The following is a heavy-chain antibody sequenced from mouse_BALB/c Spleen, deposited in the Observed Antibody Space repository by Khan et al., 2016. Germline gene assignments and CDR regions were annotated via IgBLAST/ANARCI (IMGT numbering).Heavy chain of an antibody. V-gene: IGHV9-3-1*01. CDR3: ARYRYYYGSSRCFDV. CDR2: INTYSGKP. CDR1: GYTFTNYG. D-gene: IGHD1-1*01. Sequence: QIQLVQSGPELKRPGKTVKISCKASGYTFTNYGINWVKQAPGKGLKWMGWINTYSGKPTYADDFKGRFAFSLETSANTSYLQINNLTNEDTATYCCARYRYYYGSSRCFDVWGAGTTVTVSS. J-gene: IGHJ1*01.